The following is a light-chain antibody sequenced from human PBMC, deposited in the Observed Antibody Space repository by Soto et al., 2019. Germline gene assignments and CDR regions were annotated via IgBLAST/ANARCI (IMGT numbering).Light chain of an antibody. V-gene: IGKV1-5*01. Sequence: DNQRTQSPCTLSASVGDRVPITRRASQSISNYLAWYQQKPGKAPKSLIYDVSTLESGVPSRFSGSGSGTEFTLTISSLQPDDFATYYCQQYKSYWTFGQGTKVEIK. J-gene: IGKJ1*01. CDR1: QSISNY. CDR2: DVS. CDR3: QQYKSYWT.